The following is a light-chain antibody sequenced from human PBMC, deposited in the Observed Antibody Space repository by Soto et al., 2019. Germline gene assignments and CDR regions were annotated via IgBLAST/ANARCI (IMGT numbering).Light chain of an antibody. V-gene: IGKV1-5*01. J-gene: IGKJ2*02. CDR1: QNINGW. CDR3: QQYDDYPCT. CDR2: DAS. Sequence: DVQMTQSPSTLSASVGARVTITCRASQNINGWLAWYQQKPGKAPQVLIYDASSLQSGVPSRFSGSGSGTEFTLTISGLQPDDFATYYCQQYDDYPCTFGQGTKLEIK.